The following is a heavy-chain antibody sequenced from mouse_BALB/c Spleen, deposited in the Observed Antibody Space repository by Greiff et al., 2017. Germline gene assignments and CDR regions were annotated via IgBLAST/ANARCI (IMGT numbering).Heavy chain of an antibody. J-gene: IGHJ1*01. CDR2: INSNGGST. CDR3: ARDVWPWYFEV. V-gene: IGHV5-6-3*01. Sequence: EVQRVESGGGLVQPGGSLKLSCAASGFTFSSYGMSWVRQTPDKRLELVATINSNGGSTYYPDSVKGRFTISRDNAKNTLYLQMSSLKSEDTAMYYCARDVWPWYFEVWGAGTTVTVSS. CDR1: GFTFSSYG.